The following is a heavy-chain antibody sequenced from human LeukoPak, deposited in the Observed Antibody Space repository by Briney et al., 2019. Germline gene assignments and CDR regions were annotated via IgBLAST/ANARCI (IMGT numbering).Heavy chain of an antibody. CDR3: AGGITAVVAGTFDY. J-gene: IGHJ4*02. CDR2: ISGSGGST. CDR1: GFTFSSYA. V-gene: IGHV3-23*01. Sequence: GGSLRLSCAASGFTFSSYAMSWVRQAPGKGLEWVSAISGSGGSTYYADSVKGRFTISRDNSKNTLYLQMNSLRAEDTAVYYCAGGITAVVAGTFDYWGQGTLVTVSS. D-gene: IGHD6-19*01.